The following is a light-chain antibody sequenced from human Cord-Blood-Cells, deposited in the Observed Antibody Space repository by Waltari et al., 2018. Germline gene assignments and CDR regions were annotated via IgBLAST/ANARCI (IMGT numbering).Light chain of an antibody. CDR2: GAS. Sequence: EIVLTQSPGTLSLSPGERATLSCRASQSVSSSYLAWYQQKPGQAPRRVIYGASSRATGIPDRFSGSGSGTDFSLTISRLGPEDFAVYYCQQYGSSPPITFGQGTRLEIK. V-gene: IGKV3-20*01. J-gene: IGKJ5*01. CDR3: QQYGSSPPIT. CDR1: QSVSSSY.